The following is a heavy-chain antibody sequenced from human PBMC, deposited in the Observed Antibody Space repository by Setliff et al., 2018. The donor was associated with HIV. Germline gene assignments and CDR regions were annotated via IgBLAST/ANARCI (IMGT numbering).Heavy chain of an antibody. CDR1: GGPFTSA. V-gene: IGHV1-69*13. CDR2: VIPIFGTA. J-gene: IGHJ6*03. D-gene: IGHD3-10*01. Sequence: SVKVSCKASGGPFTSAFNWVRQVPGQGLEWMGGVIPIFGTANYAQNFGGRVTITADQSTTTSYLQLNSLRFEDTAIYYCASDSPAARFEELEDHYYSFMDVWGKGTTVTVSS. CDR3: ASDSPAARFEELEDHYYSFMDV.